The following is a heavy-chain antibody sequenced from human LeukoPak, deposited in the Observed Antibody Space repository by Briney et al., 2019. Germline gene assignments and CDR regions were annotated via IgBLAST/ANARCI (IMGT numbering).Heavy chain of an antibody. Sequence: SETLSLTCTVSGGSISSGGYYWSWIRQPPGKGLEWIGYIYYSGSTNYNPSLKSRVTISVDTSKNQFSLKLSSVTAADTAVYYCAINYGGNPGVGFDYWGQGTLVTVSS. D-gene: IGHD4-23*01. CDR3: AINYGGNPGVGFDY. CDR1: GGSISSGGYY. V-gene: IGHV4-61*08. CDR2: IYYSGST. J-gene: IGHJ4*02.